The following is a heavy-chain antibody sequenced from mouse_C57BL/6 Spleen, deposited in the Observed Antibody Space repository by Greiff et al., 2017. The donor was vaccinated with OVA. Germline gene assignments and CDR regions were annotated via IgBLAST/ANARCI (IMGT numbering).Heavy chain of an antibody. CDR1: GFTFSSYA. V-gene: IGHV5-4*01. CDR3: ARERDPRYFDV. J-gene: IGHJ1*03. Sequence: EVKLEESGGGLVKPGGSLKLSCAASGFTFSSYAMSWVRQTPEKRLEWVATISDGGSYTYYPDNVKGRFTISRDNAKNNLYLQMSHLKSEDTAMYYCARERDPRYFDVWGTGTTVTVSS. CDR2: ISDGGSYT. D-gene: IGHD3-3*01.